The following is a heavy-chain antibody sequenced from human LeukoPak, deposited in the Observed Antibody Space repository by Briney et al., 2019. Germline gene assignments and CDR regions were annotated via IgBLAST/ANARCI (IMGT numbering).Heavy chain of an antibody. J-gene: IGHJ4*02. CDR3: ARAGNNWSFDY. V-gene: IGHV4-4*02. Sequence: SETLSLTCAVSGAFITNSHWWSWARQPPGKGLEWIGEIYHSGTTNYNPSLKSRVTMSVDKSKNQFSLKVSSVTAADTAVYYCARAGNNWSFDYWGQGTLVTVSS. CDR2: IYHSGTT. CDR1: GAFITNSHW. D-gene: IGHD1-1*01.